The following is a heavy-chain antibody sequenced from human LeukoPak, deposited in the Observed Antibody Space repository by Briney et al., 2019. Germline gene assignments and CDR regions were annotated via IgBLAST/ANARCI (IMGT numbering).Heavy chain of an antibody. CDR1: GFTFSSYG. CDR2: IRYDGSNK. CDR3: AKTYCSGGSCYSEAFDI. D-gene: IGHD2-15*01. V-gene: IGHV3-30*02. Sequence: GGSLRLSCAASGFTFSSYGMHWVRQAPGKGLEWVAFIRYDGSNKYYADSVKGRFTISRDNSKNTLCLQMNSLRAEDTAVYYCAKTYCSGGSCYSEAFDIWGQGTMVTVSS. J-gene: IGHJ3*02.